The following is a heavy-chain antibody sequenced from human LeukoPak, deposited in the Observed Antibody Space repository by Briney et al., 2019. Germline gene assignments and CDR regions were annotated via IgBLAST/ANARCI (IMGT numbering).Heavy chain of an antibody. CDR2: IYPGDSDT. Sequence: GESLKISCKGSGYSFTNYWIGWVRQMPGKGLEWMGLIYPGDSDTRYNPSFQGQVTISADKSISTAYLQWSSLKASDTAMYYCARQSGSYGLLSFDYWGQGTLVTVSS. V-gene: IGHV5-51*01. CDR1: GYSFTNYW. D-gene: IGHD5-18*01. J-gene: IGHJ4*02. CDR3: ARQSGSYGLLSFDY.